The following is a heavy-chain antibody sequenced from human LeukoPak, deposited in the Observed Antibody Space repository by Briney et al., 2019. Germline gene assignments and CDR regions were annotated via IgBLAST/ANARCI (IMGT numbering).Heavy chain of an antibody. CDR2: ISWNSGSI. Sequence: PGRSLRLSCAASGFTFDDYAMHWVRQAPGKGLEWVSGISWNSGSIGYADSVKGRFTISRDNAKNSLYLQMNSLRAEDTALYYCAKAPTRGSSTSPQQFDPWGQGTLVTVSS. CDR3: AKAPTRGSSTSPQQFDP. J-gene: IGHJ5*02. V-gene: IGHV3-9*01. CDR1: GFTFDDYA. D-gene: IGHD6-13*01.